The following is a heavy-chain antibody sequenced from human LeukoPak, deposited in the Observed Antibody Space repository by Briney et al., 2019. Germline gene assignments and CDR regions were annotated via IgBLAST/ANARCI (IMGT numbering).Heavy chain of an antibody. D-gene: IGHD2-2*01. Sequence: AGGSLRLSCAASGFTFSSYSMNWVRQAPGKGLEWVSSISSSSGYIYYADSVKGRFTVSRDNAKNSLYLQMNSLRAEDTAVYYCARERVVPAAMIDYWGQGTLVTVSS. CDR3: ARERVVPAAMIDY. CDR1: GFTFSSYS. J-gene: IGHJ4*02. V-gene: IGHV3-21*01. CDR2: ISSSSGYI.